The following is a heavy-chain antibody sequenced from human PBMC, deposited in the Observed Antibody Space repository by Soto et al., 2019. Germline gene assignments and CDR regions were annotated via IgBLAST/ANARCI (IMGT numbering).Heavy chain of an antibody. CDR1: GFTFSSYS. V-gene: IGHV3-21*01. CDR3: ARDLLDAFDI. Sequence: GGSLRLSCAASGFTFSSYSMNWVRQAPGKGLEWVSSISSSSSYIYYADSVKGRFTISRDNAKSSLYLQMNSLRAEDTAVYYCARDLLDAFDIWGQGTMVTVSS. CDR2: ISSSSSYI. J-gene: IGHJ3*02. D-gene: IGHD2-15*01.